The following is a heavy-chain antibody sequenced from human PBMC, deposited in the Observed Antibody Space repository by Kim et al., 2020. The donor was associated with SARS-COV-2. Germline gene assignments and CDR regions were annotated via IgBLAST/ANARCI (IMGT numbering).Heavy chain of an antibody. CDR3: ARGAKLLAY. D-gene: IGHD1-1*01. CDR1: GGSFSSYY. J-gene: IGHJ4*02. CDR2: INHSGST. V-gene: IGHV4-34*01. Sequence: SETLSLTCAVYGGSFSSYYWSWIRQPPGKGLEWIGEINHSGSTNYNSSLKSRVTISVDTSKYQFYLKLTSMAAADTALYYCARGAKLLAYWGQGTLVTVSS.